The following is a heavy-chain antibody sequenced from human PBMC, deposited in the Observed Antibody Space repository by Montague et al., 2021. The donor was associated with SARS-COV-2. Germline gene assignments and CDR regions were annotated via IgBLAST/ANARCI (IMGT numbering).Heavy chain of an antibody. CDR1: GGSISSGCYY. D-gene: IGHD2-2*01. CDR2: IYYSGSN. Sequence: TLSLTCTVSGGSISSGCYYWSWIRQHPGKGLEWIGYIYYSGSNYSNLSLQSPVTISVDTSKNQFSLKLSSVTAADTAVYSCARTPAVYVVVVPAARGHFDYWGQGTLVTVSS. V-gene: IGHV4-31*01. CDR3: ARTPAVYVVVVPAARGHFDY. J-gene: IGHJ4*02.